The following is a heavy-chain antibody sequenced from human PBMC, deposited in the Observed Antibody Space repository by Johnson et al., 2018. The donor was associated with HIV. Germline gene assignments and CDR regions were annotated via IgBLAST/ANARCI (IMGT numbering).Heavy chain of an antibody. Sequence: QVQLVESGGGVVQPGRSLRLSCAASGFTFSSYALHWVRQAPGKGLEWVAVISYDGSNKYYADSVKGRFTISRDNSKNTLYLQMNSLRAEDTAVYYCAKSPGKDHGGNSGGIDIWGQGTMVTVSS. CDR3: AKSPGKDHGGNSGGIDI. J-gene: IGHJ3*02. CDR2: ISYDGSNK. CDR1: GFTFSSYA. V-gene: IGHV3-30-3*02. D-gene: IGHD4-23*01.